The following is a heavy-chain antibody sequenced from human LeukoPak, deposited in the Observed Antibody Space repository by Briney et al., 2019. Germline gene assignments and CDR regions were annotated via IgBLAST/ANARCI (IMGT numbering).Heavy chain of an antibody. D-gene: IGHD3-9*01. V-gene: IGHV3-23*01. CDR2: ISGSGGST. CDR1: GFTFSSYG. CDR3: AKDCSYYDILTGYFFDY. J-gene: IGHJ4*02. Sequence: GGSLRLSCAASGFTFSSYGMSWVRQAPGKGLEWVSAISGSGGSTYYADSVKGRFTISRDNSKNTLYLQMNSLRAEDTAVYYCAKDCSYYDILTGYFFDYWGQGTLVTVSS.